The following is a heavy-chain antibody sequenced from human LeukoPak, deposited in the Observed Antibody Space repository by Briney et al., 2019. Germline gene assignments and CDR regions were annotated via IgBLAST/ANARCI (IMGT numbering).Heavy chain of an antibody. CDR1: GYTFTSNG. Sequence: ASVKVSCKASGYTFTSNGISWVRQAPGQGLEWMGWISAYNGDTNYAQKLQGRVTMTTDTSTSTAYMELRSLRSDDTAVYYCARGGPAPHRITLIVVASSTDAFDIWGQGTMVTVSS. J-gene: IGHJ3*02. CDR3: ARGGPAPHRITLIVVASSTDAFDI. D-gene: IGHD3-22*01. CDR2: ISAYNGDT. V-gene: IGHV1-18*01.